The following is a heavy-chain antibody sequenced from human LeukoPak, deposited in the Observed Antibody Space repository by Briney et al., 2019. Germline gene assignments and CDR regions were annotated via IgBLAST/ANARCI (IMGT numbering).Heavy chain of an antibody. CDR3: ARSGRNWFDP. CDR1: GYTLTELS. Sequence: ASVKVSCKVSGYTLTELSMHWVRQAPGKGLEWMGGFDPEDGETIYAQKFQGRVTITRDTSASTAYMELSSLRSEDTAVYYCARSGRNWFDPWGQGTLVTVSS. V-gene: IGHV1-24*01. CDR2: FDPEDGET. J-gene: IGHJ5*02. D-gene: IGHD5-12*01.